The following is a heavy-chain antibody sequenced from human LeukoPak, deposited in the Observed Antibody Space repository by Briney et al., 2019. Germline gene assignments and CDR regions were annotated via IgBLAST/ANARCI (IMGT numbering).Heavy chain of an antibody. Sequence: PGGSLRLSCAASGFTFSDAWMNWVRQVPGKGLDWVANINPDGSGKRYVDSVKGRFTIARDNADNSLSLQMNSLRAEDTAVYYCASWGAGGNSWGQGTLVTVSS. CDR1: GFTFSDAW. CDR2: INPDGSGK. D-gene: IGHD3-16*01. CDR3: ASWGAGGNS. V-gene: IGHV3-7*01. J-gene: IGHJ4*02.